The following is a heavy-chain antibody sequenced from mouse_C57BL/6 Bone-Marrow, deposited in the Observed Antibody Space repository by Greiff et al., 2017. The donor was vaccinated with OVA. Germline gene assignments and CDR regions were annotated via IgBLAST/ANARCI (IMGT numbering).Heavy chain of an antibody. V-gene: IGHV1-72*01. CDR3: ARRPYGSSLYYFDY. D-gene: IGHD1-1*01. Sequence: QVHVKQPGAELVKPGASVKLSCKASGYTFTSYWMHWVKQRPGRGLEWIGRIDPNSGGTKYNEKFKSKATLTVDKPSSTAYMQLSSLTSEDSAVYYCARRPYGSSLYYFDYWGQGTTLTVSS. CDR2: IDPNSGGT. J-gene: IGHJ2*01. CDR1: GYTFTSYW.